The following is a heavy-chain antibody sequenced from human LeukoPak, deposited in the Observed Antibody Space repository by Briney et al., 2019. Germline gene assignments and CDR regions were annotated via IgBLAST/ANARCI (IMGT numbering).Heavy chain of an antibody. CDR1: GFTFSRYA. CDR3: AREGGGMGVVVSPNTRFDS. D-gene: IGHD2-2*01. V-gene: IGHV3-30-3*01. CDR2: MSYDGTNK. Sequence: GGSLRLSCAAPGFTFSRYAMHWVRQAPGKGLEWVAVMSYDGTNKYYADSVKGRFTISRDNSKNTLYLQMNSLRAEDTAVYYCAREGGGMGVVVSPNTRFDSWGQGTLVTVSS. J-gene: IGHJ4*02.